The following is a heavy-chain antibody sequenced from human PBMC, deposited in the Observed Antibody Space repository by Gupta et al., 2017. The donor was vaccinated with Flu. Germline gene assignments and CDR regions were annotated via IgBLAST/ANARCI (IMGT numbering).Heavy chain of an antibody. D-gene: IGHD5-12*01. J-gene: IGHJ4*02. V-gene: IGHV1-69*01. CDR2: ISPIVGTA. Sequence: QVQLVQSGGEVKKPGSSVKVSCRASGGPFSSYALSWVRQAPGKGLEWMGGISPIVGTANYAQKCQGRVTITADESTSTAYMELSSLRSEDTAVYYCARGHRRGYSGYDFLDYWGQGTLVTVSS. CDR1: GGPFSSYA. CDR3: ARGHRRGYSGYDFLDY.